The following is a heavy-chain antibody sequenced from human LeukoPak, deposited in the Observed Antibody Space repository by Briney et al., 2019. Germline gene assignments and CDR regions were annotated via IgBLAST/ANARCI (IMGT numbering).Heavy chain of an antibody. CDR3: ATDRPNSPDAFDI. D-gene: IGHD6-6*01. J-gene: IGHJ3*02. CDR1: GYTLTELS. CDR2: FDPEDGET. V-gene: IGHV1-24*01. Sequence: ASVKISCKVSGYTLTELSMHWVRQAPGKGLEWMGGFDPEDGETIYAQKFQGRVTMTEDTSTDAAYMELSSLRSEDTAVYYCATDRPNSPDAFDIWGQGTMVTVSS.